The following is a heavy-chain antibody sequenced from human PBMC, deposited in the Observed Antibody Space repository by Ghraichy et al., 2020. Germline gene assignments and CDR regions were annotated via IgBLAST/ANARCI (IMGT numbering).Heavy chain of an antibody. CDR1: GGSFSDYY. Sequence: SETLSLTCALYGGSFSDYYWTWIRQPPGKGPEWIGEINHSGSTNYNPSLKSRVTISVDTSKNQFSLKLSSVTAADTAVYYCARGYDTPLYGMDVWGQGTTVTVSS. J-gene: IGHJ6*02. V-gene: IGHV4-34*01. CDR2: INHSGST. D-gene: IGHD3-22*01. CDR3: ARGYDTPLYGMDV.